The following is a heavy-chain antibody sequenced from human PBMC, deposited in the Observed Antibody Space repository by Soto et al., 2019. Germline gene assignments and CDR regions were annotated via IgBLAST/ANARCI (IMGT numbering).Heavy chain of an antibody. CDR2: IYYDGSNR. V-gene: IGHV3-33*01. Sequence: GGSLRLSCAASGFTFGTYAMHWVRQAPGKGLEWVAVIYYDGSNRYYGDAVKGRFTISRDNSKSTLYLQMSSLRAEDTAVYYCARAFCTNGVCYYFSDYRGPGTLVTVSS. CDR1: GFTFGTYA. J-gene: IGHJ4*01. D-gene: IGHD2-8*01. CDR3: ARAFCTNGVCYYFSDY.